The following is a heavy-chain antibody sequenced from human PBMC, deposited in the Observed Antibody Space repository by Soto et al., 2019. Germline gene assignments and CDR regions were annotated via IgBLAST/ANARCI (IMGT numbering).Heavy chain of an antibody. CDR3: ARVESAGMDV. V-gene: IGHV3-7*05. CDR1: GFRFSRNW. Sequence: EVQLVESGGGLAQPGGSLRLSCAAAGFRFSRNWMSWVRQAPGKGLEWVASIKEDGSEKKYVDSVKGRFTISRDNVNNSLFLQMNSLRAEDTAVYYCARVESAGMDVWGQGTPVTVSS. CDR2: IKEDGSEK. J-gene: IGHJ6*02.